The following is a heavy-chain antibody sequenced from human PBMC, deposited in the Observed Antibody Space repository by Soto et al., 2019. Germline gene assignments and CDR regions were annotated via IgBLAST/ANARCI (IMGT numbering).Heavy chain of an antibody. CDR3: AREPSPGAFDI. V-gene: IGHV3-66*01. CDR1: GFTFSSYA. D-gene: IGHD6-6*01. CDR2: IYSGGST. J-gene: IGHJ3*02. Sequence: GGSLRLSCAASGFTFSSYAMSWVRQAPGKGLEWVSVIYSGGSTYYADSVKGRFTISRDNSKNTLYLQMNSLRAEDTAVYYCAREPSPGAFDIWGQGTMVTVS.